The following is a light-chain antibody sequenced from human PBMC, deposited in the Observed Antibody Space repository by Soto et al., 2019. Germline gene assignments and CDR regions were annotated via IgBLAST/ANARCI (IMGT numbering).Light chain of an antibody. Sequence: QAVVTQEPSFSVSPGGTVTLTCGLSSGSVSTSNYPSWYQQTPGQAPRTLIYSTNTRSSGVPDRLSGSILGNKAALAITWAREDDESEYYCVLYMGSGILVFRGGTTLTVL. CDR2: STN. CDR3: VLYMGSGILV. CDR1: SGSVSTSNY. J-gene: IGLJ2*01. V-gene: IGLV8-61*01.